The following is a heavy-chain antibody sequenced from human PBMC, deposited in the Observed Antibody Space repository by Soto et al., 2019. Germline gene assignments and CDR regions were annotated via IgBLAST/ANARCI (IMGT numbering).Heavy chain of an antibody. D-gene: IGHD5-18*01. J-gene: IGHJ4*02. Sequence: HWASLKISCKGSGYVFSEYWIAWVRQMPGKSLEWMGLIYPRGSETRYSPSFQGQVTISVDESTATAHLQWSRLRVSDTATSYCVRLRTYSLGYGIVYWGRGTQGTVS. CDR3: VRLRTYSLGYGIVY. CDR2: IYPRGSET. CDR1: GYVFSEYW. V-gene: IGHV5-51*01.